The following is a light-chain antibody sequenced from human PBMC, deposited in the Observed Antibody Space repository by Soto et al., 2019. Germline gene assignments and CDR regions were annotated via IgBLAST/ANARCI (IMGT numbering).Light chain of an antibody. CDR3: SSYTSSSTPVI. J-gene: IGLJ2*01. V-gene: IGLV2-14*01. Sequence: QAVVTQPASVSGSPGQSITISCTGTSGDVGGYNSVSWYQQHPGKAPKLMIYDVSNRPSGVSTRFSGSKSGNTASLTISGLQAEDEADYYCSSYTSSSTPVIFGGGTKVTVL. CDR2: DVS. CDR1: SGDVGGYNS.